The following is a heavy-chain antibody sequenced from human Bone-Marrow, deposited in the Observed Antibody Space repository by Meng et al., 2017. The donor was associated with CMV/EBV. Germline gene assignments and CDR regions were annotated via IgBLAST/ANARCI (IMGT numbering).Heavy chain of an antibody. D-gene: IGHD1-26*01. Sequence: GGSLRLSCAASGFTFSSYGMHWVRQAPGKGLEWVAVIWYDGSNKYYADSVKGRFTISRDNIKNTLYLQMNSLRVDDTAMYYCTNTIVGATGYWGQGTLVTVS. J-gene: IGHJ4*02. CDR2: IWYDGSNK. V-gene: IGHV3-33*06. CDR1: GFTFSSYG. CDR3: TNTIVGATGY.